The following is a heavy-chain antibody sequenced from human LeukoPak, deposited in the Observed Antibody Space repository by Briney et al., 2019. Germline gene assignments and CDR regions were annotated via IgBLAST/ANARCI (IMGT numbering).Heavy chain of an antibody. V-gene: IGHV1-46*01. D-gene: IGHD3-10*01. CDR2: INPSGGGT. Sequence: ASVKVSCKASGYTFTSYYMHWARQAPGQGLEWMGIINPSGGGTSYAKKFQGRVTMTRDTSTSTVYMELSSLRSGDTAVYYCARAYGSGSYTLLFFDYWGQGTLVTVSS. J-gene: IGHJ4*02. CDR3: ARAYGSGSYTLLFFDY. CDR1: GYTFTSYY.